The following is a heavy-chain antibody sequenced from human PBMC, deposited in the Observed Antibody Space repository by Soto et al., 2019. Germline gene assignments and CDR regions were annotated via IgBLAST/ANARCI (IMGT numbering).Heavy chain of an antibody. J-gene: IGHJ4*02. D-gene: IGHD6-13*01. CDR3: ASSSGSRSGH. V-gene: IGHV1-69*02. Sequence: QVQLVQSGAEVKKPGSSVKVSCKASGGTFSSYTISWVRQAPGQGLEWMGRIIPILGIANYAQKFQGRVTIXXDKSTSTAYMELSSLRSEDTAVYYCASSSGSRSGHWGQGTLVTVSS. CDR2: IIPILGIA. CDR1: GGTFSSYT.